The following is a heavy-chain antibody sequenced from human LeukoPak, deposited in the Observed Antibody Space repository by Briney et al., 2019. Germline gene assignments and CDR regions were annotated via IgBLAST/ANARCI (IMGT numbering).Heavy chain of an antibody. CDR2: ISSSSSYI. V-gene: IGHV3-21*01. D-gene: IGHD3-10*01. J-gene: IGHJ4*02. CDR1: GFTFSSYS. CDR3: ARVSSGITHND. Sequence: GGSLRLSCAASGFTFSSYSMNWVRQAPGKGLEWVSSISSSSSYIYYADSVKGRFTISRDNAKNSLYLQMNSLRAEDTAVYYCARVSSGITHNDWGQGTLVTVSS.